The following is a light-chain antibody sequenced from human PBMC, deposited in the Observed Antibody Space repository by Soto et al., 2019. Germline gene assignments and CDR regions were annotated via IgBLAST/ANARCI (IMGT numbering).Light chain of an antibody. CDR3: QQYNGWPLT. CDR2: GAS. CDR1: RSVSSN. V-gene: IGKV3-15*01. Sequence: EIVMTQSPATLSVSPGERATLSCRASRSVSSNLAWYQQKPGQAPRLLIYGASTRATGIPARFSGSGSGTAFTLIIRSLQSEDFAVYSCQQYNGWPLTFGGGTKVEIK. J-gene: IGKJ4*01.